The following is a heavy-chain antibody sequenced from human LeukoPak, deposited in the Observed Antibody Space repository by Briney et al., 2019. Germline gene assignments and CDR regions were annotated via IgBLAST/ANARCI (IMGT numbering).Heavy chain of an antibody. V-gene: IGHV4-4*02. CDR2: ISLTGET. J-gene: IGHJ4*02. CDR3: SRESGAFCPFGY. D-gene: IGHD1-26*01. CDR1: GGSISSTNW. Sequence: SETLSLTCGVSGGSISSTNWWSWVRHPPGQGLQWIGEISLTGETNYNPSLNGRVTMSLDKSRNQFSLKLTSVTAADTTIYYCSRESGAFCPFGYWGQGTLVIVPP.